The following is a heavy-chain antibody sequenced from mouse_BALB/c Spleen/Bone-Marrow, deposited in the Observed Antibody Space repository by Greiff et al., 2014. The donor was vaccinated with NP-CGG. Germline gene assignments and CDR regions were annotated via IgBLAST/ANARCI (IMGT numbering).Heavy chain of an antibody. Sequence: VHVKQSGPELVKPGASMKISCKASGYSFTGYTMNWVKQSHGKNLEWIGLINPYNGGTTYNQYFKGKATLTVDGSSSTAYMELLSLTSEDSAVYYCASYYGSTWYFDVWAQGPRSPSPQ. CDR2: INPYNGGT. J-gene: IGHJ1*01. CDR3: ASYYGSTWYFDV. V-gene: IGHV1-18*01. CDR1: GYSFTGYT. D-gene: IGHD1-1*01.